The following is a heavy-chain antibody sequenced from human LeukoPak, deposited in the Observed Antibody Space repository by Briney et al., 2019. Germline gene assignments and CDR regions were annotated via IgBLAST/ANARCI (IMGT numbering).Heavy chain of an antibody. D-gene: IGHD1/OR15-1a*01. V-gene: IGHV3-64*01. CDR1: GFTFSSYS. J-gene: IGHJ4*02. CDR3: ARVERNWNTFDY. CDR2: ITNSGGHT. Sequence: GGSLRLSCAASGFTFSSYSMYWVRQAPGKGLEYVSAITNSGGHTYYANSVKGRFTISRDNSKNTLYLQMGSLRAEDMAVYYCARVERNWNTFDYWGQGTLVTVSS.